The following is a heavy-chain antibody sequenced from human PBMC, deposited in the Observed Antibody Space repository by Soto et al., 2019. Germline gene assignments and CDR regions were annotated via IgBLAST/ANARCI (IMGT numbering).Heavy chain of an antibody. CDR3: ARRMTWSLWCFDL. D-gene: IGHD3-3*01. J-gene: IGHJ2*01. V-gene: IGHV1-8*01. CDR2: MNPNSGNT. CDR1: GYTFKDYD. Sequence: QVQLLQSGAEVKKPGTSVRVSCRASGYTFKDYDINWVRRAPGQGLEWMGWMNPNSGNTAYARKFHDRITMTRRVSARTDFMELSSLTPEDTAVYYCARRMTWSLWCFDLWGSGTQVTVSS.